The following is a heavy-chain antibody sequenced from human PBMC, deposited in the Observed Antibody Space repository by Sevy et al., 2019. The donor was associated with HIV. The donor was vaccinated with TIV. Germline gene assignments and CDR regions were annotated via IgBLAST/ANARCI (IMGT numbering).Heavy chain of an antibody. D-gene: IGHD4-17*01. Sequence: ASVTVSCKASGGTFSSYAISWVRQAPGQGLEWMGGIIPIFGTANYAQKFQGRVTITADESTSTAYMELSSLRSEDTAVYYCARAPSRAVTKGGLHFDYWGQGTLVTVSS. CDR3: ARAPSRAVTKGGLHFDY. V-gene: IGHV1-69*13. J-gene: IGHJ4*02. CDR1: GGTFSSYA. CDR2: IIPIFGTA.